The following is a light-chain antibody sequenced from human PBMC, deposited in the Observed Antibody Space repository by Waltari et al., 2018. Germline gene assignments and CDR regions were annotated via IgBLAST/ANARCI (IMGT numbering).Light chain of an antibody. CDR1: HDTTNY. J-gene: IGKJ1*01. CDR2: AAS. CDR3: QKYNNAPWT. V-gene: IGKV1-27*01. Sequence: DIQMTQSPSSLSASIGDRVTITCRASHDTTNYLAWFQQKPGNVLMLLIYAASTLESGLPSRFSGSGPGTLFTLTINGLQPEDVATYDRQKYNNAPWTFGPGTRVDIK.